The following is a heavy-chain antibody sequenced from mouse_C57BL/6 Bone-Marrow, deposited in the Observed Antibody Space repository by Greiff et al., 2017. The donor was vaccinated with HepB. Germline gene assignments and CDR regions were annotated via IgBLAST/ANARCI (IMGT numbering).Heavy chain of an antibody. CDR2: IWGVGST. D-gene: IGHD1-1*01. J-gene: IGHJ3*01. CDR1: GFSLTSYG. V-gene: IGHV2-6*01. CDR3: ASWGYGSSSAWFAY. Sequence: VKLVESGPGLVAPSKSLSITCTVSGFSLTSYGVDWVRQSPGKGLEWLGVIWGVGSTNYNSALKSRLSISKDNSKSQVFLKMNSLQTDDTAMYYCASWGYGSSSAWFAYWGQGTLVTVSA.